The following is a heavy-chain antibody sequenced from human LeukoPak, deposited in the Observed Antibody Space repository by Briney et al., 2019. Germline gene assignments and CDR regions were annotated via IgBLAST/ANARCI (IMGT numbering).Heavy chain of an antibody. D-gene: IGHD5-24*01. CDR1: GGSLSSGSYY. J-gene: IGHJ4*02. V-gene: IGHV4-61*02. CDR3: AREKRDGYNYFDY. CDR2: IYTSGST. Sequence: SETLSLTCTVSGGSLSSGSYYWSWIRQPAGKGLEWIGRIYTSGSTNYNSSLKSRVTISVDTSKNQFSLKLSSVTAADTAVYYCAREKRDGYNYFDYWGQGTLVTVSS.